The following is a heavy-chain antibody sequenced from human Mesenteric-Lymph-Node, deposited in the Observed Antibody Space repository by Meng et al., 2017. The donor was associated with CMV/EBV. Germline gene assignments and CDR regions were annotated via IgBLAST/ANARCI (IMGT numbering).Heavy chain of an antibody. CDR1: GFTVSSNY. V-gene: IGHV3-66*01. CDR3: AREGGQWLVSS. D-gene: IGHD6-19*01. CDR2: IYSGGST. J-gene: IGHJ4*02. Sequence: LACAASGFTVSSNYMSWVRQAPGKGLEWVSVIYSGGSTYYADSVKGRFTISRDNSKNTLYLQMNSLRAEDTAVYYCAREGGQWLVSSWGQGTLVTVSS.